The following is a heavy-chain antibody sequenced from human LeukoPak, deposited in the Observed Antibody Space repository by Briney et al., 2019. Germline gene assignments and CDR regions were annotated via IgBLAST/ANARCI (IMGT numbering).Heavy chain of an antibody. CDR1: GFPFNSYW. Sequence: GGSLRLSCAASGFPFNSYWMSWVRQAPGKGLEWVANINPDGSDTRCVDSVKGRFTVSRDNAGNSLFLQVNSLRVEDTAVYYCAGSRVAVTDTLDPWGQGTLVTVSP. CDR2: INPDGSDT. CDR3: AGSRVAVTDTLDP. V-gene: IGHV3-7*01. D-gene: IGHD6-19*01. J-gene: IGHJ5*02.